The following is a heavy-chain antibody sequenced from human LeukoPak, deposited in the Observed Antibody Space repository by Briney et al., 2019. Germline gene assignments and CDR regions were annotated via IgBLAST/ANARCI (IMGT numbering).Heavy chain of an antibody. CDR1: GYTFTSYG. D-gene: IGHD2-2*01. V-gene: IGHV1-18*01. CDR2: ISAYNGNP. Sequence: ASVKVSCKASGYTFTSYGISWVRQAPGQGLEWMGWISAYNGNPNYAQKLQGRVIMTTDTSTSTAYMELRSLRSDDTAVYYCARAWLGYCSSTSCYRRNHYYYYMDVWGKGTTVTVS. CDR3: ARAWLGYCSSTSCYRRNHYYYYMDV. J-gene: IGHJ6*03.